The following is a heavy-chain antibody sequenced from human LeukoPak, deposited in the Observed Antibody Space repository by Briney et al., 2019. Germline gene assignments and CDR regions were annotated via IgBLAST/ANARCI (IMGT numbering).Heavy chain of an antibody. D-gene: IGHD1-1*01. CDR2: IYPGDSRT. CDR3: ARRGWTGTTWSDPNWFDP. Sequence: GESLKISCKGSGDTFATYWIGWVRQLPGKGLEWMGVIYPGDSRTRYSPSFQGQVTISADKSISTAYLQWSSLKASDTAMYYCARRGWTGTTWSDPNWFDPWGQGTLVTVSS. J-gene: IGHJ5*02. CDR1: GDTFATYW. V-gene: IGHV5-51*01.